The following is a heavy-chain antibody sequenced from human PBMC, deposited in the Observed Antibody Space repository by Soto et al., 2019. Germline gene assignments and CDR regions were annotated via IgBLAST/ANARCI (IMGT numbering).Heavy chain of an antibody. Sequence: EVQLLESGGGLVQPGGSLRLSCAASGFTFSSYAMSWVRQAPGKGLEWVSAISGSGGSTYYADSVKGRFTISRYNSKNTLYRQMNSLRAEDTAVDYCAKDRVGARPGYWGQGTLVTVAA. V-gene: IGHV3-23*01. J-gene: IGHJ4*02. CDR1: GFTFSSYA. CDR2: ISGSGGST. D-gene: IGHD1-26*01. CDR3: AKDRVGARPGY.